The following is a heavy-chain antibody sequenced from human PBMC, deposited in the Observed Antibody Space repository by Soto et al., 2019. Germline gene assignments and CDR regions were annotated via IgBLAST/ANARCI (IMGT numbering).Heavy chain of an antibody. CDR1: GFTFSSYA. Sequence: QVQLVESGGGVVQPGRSLRLSCAASGFTFSSYAMHWVRQAPGKGLEWVAVISYDGSNKYYADSVKGRFTISRDNSKNSLYLQMNSLRAEDTAVYYCARDRLRSGYNLWGQGTLVTVSS. D-gene: IGHD3-22*01. J-gene: IGHJ4*02. CDR2: ISYDGSNK. V-gene: IGHV3-30-3*01. CDR3: ARDRLRSGYNL.